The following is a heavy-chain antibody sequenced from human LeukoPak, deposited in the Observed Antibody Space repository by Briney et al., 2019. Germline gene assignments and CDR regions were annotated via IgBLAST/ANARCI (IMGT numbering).Heavy chain of an antibody. CDR1: GGTFNSFA. Sequence: SVKVSCKASGGTFNSFALTWVRQAPGQGLEWMGGIIPMFGAADYAQKFQGRVTITADESTSTAYMELNSLRSEDTAAYYCARVWSSSLDYWGQGTLVTVSS. J-gene: IGHJ4*02. D-gene: IGHD3-3*01. CDR2: IIPMFGAA. CDR3: ARVWSSSLDY. V-gene: IGHV1-69*13.